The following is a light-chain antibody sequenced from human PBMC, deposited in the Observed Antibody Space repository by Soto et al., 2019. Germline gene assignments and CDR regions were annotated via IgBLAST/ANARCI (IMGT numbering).Light chain of an antibody. V-gene: IGLV1-40*01. Sequence: QSVLTQPPSVSGAPGQRVTISCTGSSSHIGAGYAVHWYQQLPGTAPKLLIYGNSNRPSGVPDRFSGSKSGSAASLAITGFQAEDEAEYYCQSYDSSLSGSRVFGGGTKLTVL. CDR1: SSHIGAGYA. J-gene: IGLJ3*02. CDR3: QSYDSSLSGSRV. CDR2: GNS.